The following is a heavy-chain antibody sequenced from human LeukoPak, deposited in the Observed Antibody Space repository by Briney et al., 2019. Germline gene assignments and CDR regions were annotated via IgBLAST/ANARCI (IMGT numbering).Heavy chain of an antibody. Sequence: PGGSLRLSCAASGFTFSSYSMNWVRQAPGKGLEWVSAISGSGGSTYYADSVKGRFTISRDNSKNTLYLQMNSLRAEDTAVYYCASSIRGVIVGWFDPWGQGTLVTVSS. D-gene: IGHD3-16*02. CDR3: ASSIRGVIVGWFDP. J-gene: IGHJ5*02. V-gene: IGHV3-23*01. CDR2: ISGSGGST. CDR1: GFTFSSYS.